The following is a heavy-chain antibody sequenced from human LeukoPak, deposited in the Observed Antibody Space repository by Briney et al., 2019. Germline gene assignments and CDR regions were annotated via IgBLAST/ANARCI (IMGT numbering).Heavy chain of an antibody. Sequence: PSETLCLTCTVSGGSISSGSYYWRWIRQPPGKGLEWDRNIYYSGSTNYNPSLKSRVTISVDTSKNQFSLKLSSVTAADTAVYYCARVAPTVDYYYYYYMDIWGKGTTVTVPS. CDR1: GGSISSGSYY. V-gene: IGHV4-61*01. CDR2: IYYSGST. D-gene: IGHD4-23*01. CDR3: ARVAPTVDYYYYYYMDI. J-gene: IGHJ6*03.